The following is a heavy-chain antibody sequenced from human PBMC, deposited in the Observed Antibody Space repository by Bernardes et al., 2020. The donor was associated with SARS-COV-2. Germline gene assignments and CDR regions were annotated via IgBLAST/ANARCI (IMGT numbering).Heavy chain of an antibody. Sequence: GSLRLSCAASGFTLSFYWMHWVRQAPGKGLVWVSRINSDGSSTTYADSVEGRFTISRDNAKNTLYLEMNTLRVEDTAVYYCTRDHRYYDSSDHLYYYGMDVWGQGTPVTVSS. CDR2: INSDGSST. CDR1: GFTLSFYW. CDR3: TRDHRYYDSSDHLYYYGMDV. V-gene: IGHV3-74*01. D-gene: IGHD3-22*01. J-gene: IGHJ6*02.